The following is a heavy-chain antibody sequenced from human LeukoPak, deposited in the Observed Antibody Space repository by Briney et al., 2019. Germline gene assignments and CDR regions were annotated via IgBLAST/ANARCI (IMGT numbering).Heavy chain of an antibody. CDR2: IKQDGSEK. J-gene: IGHJ3*02. Sequence: GGSLRLSCAASGFTFSSYWMSWVRQAPGKGLEWVANIKQDGSEKYYVDSVKGRFTISRDNAKNSLYLQMNSLRAEDTAVYYCARASHDYGDLLDAFYIWGQGKMVPVFS. CDR1: GFTFSSYW. V-gene: IGHV3-7*01. CDR3: ARASHDYGDLLDAFYI. D-gene: IGHD4-17*01.